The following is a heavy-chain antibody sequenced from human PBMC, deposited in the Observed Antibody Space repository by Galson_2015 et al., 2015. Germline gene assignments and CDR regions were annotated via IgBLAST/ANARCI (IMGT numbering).Heavy chain of an antibody. CDR1: GFTFSSYA. V-gene: IGHV3-64D*08. Sequence: SLRLSCAASGFTFSSYAMHWVRQAPGKGLEYVSAISSNGGSTYYADSVKGRFTISRDNSKNTLYLQMSSLRAEDTAVYYCVKGAVVTVMTSPKEYFQHWGQGPLVTVSS. D-gene: IGHD2-21*02. CDR3: VKGAVVTVMTSPKEYFQH. CDR2: ISSNGGST. J-gene: IGHJ1*01.